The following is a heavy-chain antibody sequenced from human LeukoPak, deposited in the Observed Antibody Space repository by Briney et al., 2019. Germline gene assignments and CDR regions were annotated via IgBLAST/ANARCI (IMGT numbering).Heavy chain of an antibody. V-gene: IGHV4-34*01. Sequence: KSSETLSLTCAVYGGSFRGYYWSWIRQPPGKGLEWIGEINHSGSTNYNPSLKSRVPISLDTSKNQFSLKLSSVTAADTAVYCCARLATRLLWFGELSSAWGQGTLVTVSS. D-gene: IGHD3-10*01. CDR2: INHSGST. J-gene: IGHJ5*02. CDR3: ARLATRLLWFGELSSA. CDR1: GGSFRGYY.